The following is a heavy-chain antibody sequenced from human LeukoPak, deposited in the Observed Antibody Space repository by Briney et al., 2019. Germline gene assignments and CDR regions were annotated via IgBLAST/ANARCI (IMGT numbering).Heavy chain of an antibody. V-gene: IGHV3-23*01. J-gene: IGHJ6*02. CDR3: AKGEATEIYYYYYGMDV. CDR1: GFTFSSYA. D-gene: IGHD1-26*01. Sequence: GGFLRLSCAASGFTFSSYAMSWVRQAPGKGLEWVSAISGSGGSTYYADSVKGRFTISRDNSKNTLYLQMNSLRAEDTAVYYCAKGEATEIYYYYYGMDVWGQGTTVTVSS. CDR2: ISGSGGST.